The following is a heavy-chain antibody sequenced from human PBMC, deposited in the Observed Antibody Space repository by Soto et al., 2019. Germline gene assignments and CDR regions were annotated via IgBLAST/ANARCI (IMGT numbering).Heavy chain of an antibody. D-gene: IGHD4-17*01. V-gene: IGHV1-18*04. J-gene: IGHJ5*02. CDR2: ISTFNGNT. CDR3: ASRTVTSGQWFGP. CDR1: ASTFTGYT. Sequence: QVHLVQSGTEVKEPGASVKVSCKASASTFTGYTINWVRQAPGQGLEWMGWISTFNGNTKYAGNFESGVTMTTNTSTTTTHMELTSLPFVDTAVYFSASRTVTSGQWFGPWGQGTLVSVSS.